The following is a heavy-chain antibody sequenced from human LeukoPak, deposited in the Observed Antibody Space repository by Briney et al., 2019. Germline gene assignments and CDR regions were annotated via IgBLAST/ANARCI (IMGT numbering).Heavy chain of an antibody. CDR2: VSSGSSTI. CDR3: ARADY. V-gene: IGHV3-48*04. J-gene: IGHJ4*02. CDR1: GFTFSSYS. Sequence: PTGGSLRLSCAASGFTFSSYSMNWVRQAPGKGLEWVSYVSSGSSTIYYADSVKGRFTISRDNAKNSLYLQMNSLRAEDTAVYYCARADYWGQGTLVTVSS.